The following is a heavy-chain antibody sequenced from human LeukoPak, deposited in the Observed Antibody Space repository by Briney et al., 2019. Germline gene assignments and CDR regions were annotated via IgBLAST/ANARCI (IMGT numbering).Heavy chain of an antibody. CDR1: GFTFTGYY. D-gene: IGHD3-22*01. V-gene: IGHV1-2*04. J-gene: IGHJ3*02. CDR2: INPNSGGT. CDR3: ASSRRYYYDSSGGGDAFDI. Sequence: ASVKVSCKASGFTFTGYYMHWVRQAPGQGLEWMGWINPNSGGTNYAQKFQGWVTMIRDTSISTAYMELSRLRSDDTAVYYCASSRRYYYDSSGGGDAFDIWGQGTMVTVSS.